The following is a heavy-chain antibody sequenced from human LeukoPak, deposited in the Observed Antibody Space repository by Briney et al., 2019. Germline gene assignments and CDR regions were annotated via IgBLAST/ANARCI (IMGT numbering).Heavy chain of an antibody. J-gene: IGHJ4*02. V-gene: IGHV4-31*03. CDR3: AREFGYYDSSGTVDY. Sequence: PSETLSLTCTVSGGSISSGGYYWSWIRQHPGKGLEWIGYIYYSGSTYYNPSLKSRVTISVDTSKNQFSLKLSSVTAADTAVYYCAREFGYYDSSGTVDYWGQGTLVTVSS. CDR1: GGSISSGGYY. CDR2: IYYSGST. D-gene: IGHD3-22*01.